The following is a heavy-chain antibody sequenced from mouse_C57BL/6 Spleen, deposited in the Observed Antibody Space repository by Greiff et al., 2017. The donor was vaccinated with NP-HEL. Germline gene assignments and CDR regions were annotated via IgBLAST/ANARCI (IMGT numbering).Heavy chain of an antibody. V-gene: IGHV5-9-1*02. CDR2: ISSGGDYI. CDR3: TRDGGLRLNFEV. CDR1: GFTFSSYA. Sequence: EVKLVESGEGLVKPGGSLKLSCAASGFTFSSYAMSWVRQTPEKRLEWVAYISSGGDYIYYADTVKGRFTISRDNARNTLYLQMSRLKSEDTAMYYCTRDGGLRLNFEVWGTGTTVTVSS. J-gene: IGHJ1*03. D-gene: IGHD2-4*01.